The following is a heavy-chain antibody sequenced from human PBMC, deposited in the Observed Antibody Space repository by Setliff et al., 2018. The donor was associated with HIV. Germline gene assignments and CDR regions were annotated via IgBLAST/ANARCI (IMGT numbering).Heavy chain of an antibody. J-gene: IGHJ6*03. CDR2: IYYSGST. CDR3: ARVGGSPPYYYYYMDV. Sequence: SETLSLTCTVSGGSISSYYWSWIRQPPGKGLEWIGYIYYSGSTNYNPSLKSRVTISVDTSKNQFSLKLSSVTAADTAVYFCARVGGSPPYYYYYMDVWGTGTTVTVSS. CDR1: GGSISSYY. D-gene: IGHD3-16*01. V-gene: IGHV4-59*01.